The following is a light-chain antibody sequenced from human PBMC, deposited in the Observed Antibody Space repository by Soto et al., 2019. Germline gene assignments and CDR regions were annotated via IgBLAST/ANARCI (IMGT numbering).Light chain of an antibody. CDR3: SSYTTSSTRV. J-gene: IGLJ1*01. CDR1: SSDVGIYNC. V-gene: IGLV2-14*01. Sequence: QSVLTQPASVSGSPGQSIAISCTGSSSDVGIYNCVSWYQQHPGKVPKLIIYEVTNRPPGVSNRFSGSKSGNTASLTISGLQAEDEADYYCSSYTTSSTRVFGTGTKVTVL. CDR2: EVT.